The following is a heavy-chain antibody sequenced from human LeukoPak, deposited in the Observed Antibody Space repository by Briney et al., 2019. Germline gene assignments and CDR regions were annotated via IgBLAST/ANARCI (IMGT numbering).Heavy chain of an antibody. D-gene: IGHD1-7*01. CDR3: VRAVSGTLGGAFDI. CDR1: GYTFIDYF. CDR2: INPNSGVT. J-gene: IGHJ3*02. V-gene: IGHV1-2*02. Sequence: ASVKVSCKASGYTFIDYFIHWMRQTPGQGLEWLGWINPNSGVTGYAQKFQDRVTMTRDTAAYMELSSLKSDDTAMYYCVRAVSGTLGGAFDIWGQGTAVTVSS.